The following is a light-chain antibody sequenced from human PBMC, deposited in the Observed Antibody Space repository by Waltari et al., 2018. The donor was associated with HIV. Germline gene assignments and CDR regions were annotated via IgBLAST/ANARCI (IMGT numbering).Light chain of an antibody. CDR1: SLRSFF. V-gene: IGLV3-19*01. CDR2: GAN. CDR3: HSRDSNGERYV. J-gene: IGLJ1*01. Sequence: SSELTQDPIVSVALGQTIKITCQGDSLRSFFANWVQHRQGQAPVLVVYGANRRPAGIPDRFSASNAGNTSSLIISKSEAGDEADYCCHSRDSNGERYVFGGGTRVNVL.